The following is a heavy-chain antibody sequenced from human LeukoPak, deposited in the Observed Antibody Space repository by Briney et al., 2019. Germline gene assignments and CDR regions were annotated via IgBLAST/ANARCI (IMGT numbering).Heavy chain of an antibody. D-gene: IGHD6-13*01. CDR1: GYTLTELS. CDR2: FDPEDGET. CDR3: ATRQPGTYYFDY. Sequence: ASVKVSCKVSGYTLTELSMHWVRQAPGKGLEWMGGFDPEDGETIYAQKFQGRVTMTEDTSTDTAYMELSSLRSEDTAVYYCATRQPGTYYFDYWGRGTLVTVSS. J-gene: IGHJ4*02. V-gene: IGHV1-24*01.